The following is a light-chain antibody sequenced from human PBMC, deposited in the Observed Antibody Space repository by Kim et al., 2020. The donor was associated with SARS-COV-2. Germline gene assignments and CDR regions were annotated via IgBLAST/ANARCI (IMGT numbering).Light chain of an antibody. V-gene: IGLV2-11*01. J-gene: IGLJ1*01. CDR1: SSDVGLYNY. CDR2: DVT. CDR3: CSYAGSPPYV. Sequence: QSALTQPRSVSGSPAQSVTISCTGTSSDVGLYNYVSWYQQHPGKAPKLIIYDVTERPSGVPDRFSASKSGNTASLTISGLQAEDEADYYCCSYAGSPPYVFGTGTKVTVL.